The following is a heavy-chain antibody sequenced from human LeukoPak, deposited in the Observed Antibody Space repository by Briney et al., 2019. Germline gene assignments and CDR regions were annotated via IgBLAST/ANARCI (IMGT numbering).Heavy chain of an antibody. V-gene: IGHV3-11*01. J-gene: IGHJ4*02. CDR2: ISSSGSTI. CDR3: AKSLYYYDSTFDY. Sequence: GGSLRLSCAASGFTFSDYYMSWISQAPGKGLEWVSYISSSGSTIYYADSVKGRFTISRDNAKNSLYLQINSLRAEDTAVYYCAKSLYYYDSTFDYWGQGTLVTAS. CDR1: GFTFSDYY. D-gene: IGHD3-22*01.